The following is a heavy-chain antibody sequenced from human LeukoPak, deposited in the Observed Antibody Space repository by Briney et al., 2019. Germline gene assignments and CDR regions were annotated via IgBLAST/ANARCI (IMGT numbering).Heavy chain of an antibody. CDR1: GGSISSGSYY. V-gene: IGHV4-61*02. CDR3: ARVLGDSNYYYMDV. D-gene: IGHD2-21*01. J-gene: IGHJ6*03. CDR2: IYISGST. Sequence: SETLSLTCTVSGGSISSGSYYWSWIWQPAGKGLEWIGRIYISGSTNYNPSLKSRVTISVDTSKNQFSLKLRSVTAADTAVYYCARVLGDSNYYYMDVWGKGTTVTVSS.